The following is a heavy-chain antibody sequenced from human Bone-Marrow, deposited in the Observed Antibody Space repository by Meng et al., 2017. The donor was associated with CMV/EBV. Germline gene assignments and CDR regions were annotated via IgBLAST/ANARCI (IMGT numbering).Heavy chain of an antibody. J-gene: IGHJ1*01. Sequence: GGSLRLSCAASGFTFSSYAMHWVRRAPGKGLEWVAVISYDGSNKYYADSVKGRFTISRDNSKNTLYLQMNSLRAEDTAVYYCARVPYYYDSSFAEYFHHWGQGTLVTVSS. D-gene: IGHD3-22*01. CDR3: ARVPYYYDSSFAEYFHH. V-gene: IGHV3-30-3*01. CDR1: GFTFSSYA. CDR2: ISYDGSNK.